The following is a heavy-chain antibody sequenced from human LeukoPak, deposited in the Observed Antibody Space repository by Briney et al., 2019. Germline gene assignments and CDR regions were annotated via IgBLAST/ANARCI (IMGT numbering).Heavy chain of an antibody. CDR1: GFMFSNYY. CDR2: IKNAGIDT. J-gene: IGHJ5*02. V-gene: IGHV3-74*01. D-gene: IGHD3-16*02. Sequence: SGGSLRLSCVGSGFMFSNYYMYWVRQAPGKGLVWVSRIKNAGIDTIYADSVKGRFTISRDNSKNTLYLQMNSLRAEDTAVYYCARGMITFGGVIVTSWPVFDPWGQGTLVTVSS. CDR3: ARGMITFGGVIVTSWPVFDP.